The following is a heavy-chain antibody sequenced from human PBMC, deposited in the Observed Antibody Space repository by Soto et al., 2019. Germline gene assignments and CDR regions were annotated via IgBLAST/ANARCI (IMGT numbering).Heavy chain of an antibody. J-gene: IGHJ6*03. CDR2: IYWDDDE. D-gene: IGHD3-10*01. Sequence: SGPTLVKPTQTLTLTCTFSGFSLSTSGVGVGWIRQPPGKALEWLALIYWDDDERYSPSLKSRLTVTKDTSKNQVVLTMTNMDPVDTGTYYCVHRQRVTMVRGVIPYYYYMGVWGKGTTVTVSS. CDR1: GFSLSTSGVG. V-gene: IGHV2-5*02. CDR3: VHRQRVTMVRGVIPYYYYMGV.